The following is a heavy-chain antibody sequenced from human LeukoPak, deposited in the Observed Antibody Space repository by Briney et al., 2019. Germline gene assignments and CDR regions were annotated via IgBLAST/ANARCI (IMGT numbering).Heavy chain of an antibody. CDR3: ARLWFSFDY. CDR1: GGSISSSSYY. D-gene: IGHD3/OR15-3a*01. Sequence: SETLSLTCTVSGGSISSSSYYWGWIRQPPGKGLEWIGSIYYSGSTYYNPSLKSRVTISVDTSKNQFSLKLSSVTAADTAVYYCARLWFSFDYWGQGTLVTVSS. CDR2: IYYSGST. J-gene: IGHJ4*02. V-gene: IGHV4-39*01.